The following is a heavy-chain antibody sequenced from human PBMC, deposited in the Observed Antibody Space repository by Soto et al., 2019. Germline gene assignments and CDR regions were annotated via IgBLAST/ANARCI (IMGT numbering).Heavy chain of an antibody. CDR1: GGSISSYY. CDR2: ISYSGTT. Sequence: PSETLSLTCTVSGGSISSYYWSWIRQPPGKGLEWIAYISYSGTTNYNPSLKSRVTISVDTSKIQFSLKLSSVTAADTAVYYCARHSRYVPFDYWGQGTLVTVSS. J-gene: IGHJ4*02. V-gene: IGHV4-59*08. CDR3: ARHSRYVPFDY. D-gene: IGHD5-12*01.